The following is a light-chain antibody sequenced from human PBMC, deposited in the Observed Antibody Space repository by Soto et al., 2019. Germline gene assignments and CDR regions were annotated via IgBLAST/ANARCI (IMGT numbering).Light chain of an antibody. CDR3: CSYAGSSTPFV. J-gene: IGLJ1*01. CDR1: HNDIGTYDY. Sequence: QSVLTQPTSVSGSPGQSITISCTGNHNDIGTYDYVSWYQQHPGKAPKLMIYEGSKRPSGVSNRFSGSKSGNTASLTISGLQAEDEADYYCCSYAGSSTPFVFGTGTKV. CDR2: EGS. V-gene: IGLV2-23*01.